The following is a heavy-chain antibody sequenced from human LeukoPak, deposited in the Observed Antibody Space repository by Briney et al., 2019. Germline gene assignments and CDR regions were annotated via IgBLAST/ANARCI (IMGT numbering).Heavy chain of an antibody. CDR2: ISSSSSYI. D-gene: IGHD3-22*01. J-gene: IGHJ4*02. CDR3: ARETYYYDSSGYDY. V-gene: IGHV3-21*01. Sequence: PGGSLGLSCAASGFTLSNAWMNWVRQAPGKGLEWVSSISSSSSYIYYADSVKGRFTISRDNAKNSLYLQMNSLRAEDTAVYYCARETYYYDSSGYDYWGQGTLVTVSS. CDR1: GFTLSNAW.